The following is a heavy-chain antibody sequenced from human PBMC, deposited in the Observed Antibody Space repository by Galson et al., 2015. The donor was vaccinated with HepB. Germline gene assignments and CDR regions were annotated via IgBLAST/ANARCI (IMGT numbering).Heavy chain of an antibody. J-gene: IGHJ4*02. CDR3: ARTPTYSSPPYYFDY. CDR2: IIPILGIA. D-gene: IGHD6-13*01. V-gene: IGHV1-69*04. Sequence: SVKVSCKASGYTFTSYDINWVRQAPGQGLEWMGRIIPILGIANYAQKFQGRVTITADKSTSTAYVELSSLRSEDTAVYYCARTPTYSSPPYYFDYWGQGTLVTVSS. CDR1: GYTFTSYD.